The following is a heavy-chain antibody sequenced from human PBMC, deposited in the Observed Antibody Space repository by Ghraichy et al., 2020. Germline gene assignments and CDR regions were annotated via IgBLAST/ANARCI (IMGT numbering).Heavy chain of an antibody. V-gene: IGHV4-34*01. CDR3: ARGREYSSWGY. CDR1: GGSFSGYY. Sequence: SETLSLTCAVYGGSFSGYYWGWIRQPPGKGLEWIGEINHSGSTNYNPSLKSRVTISVDTSKNQFSLKLSSVTAADTAVYYCARGREYSSWGYWGQGTLVTVSS. J-gene: IGHJ4*02. CDR2: INHSGST. D-gene: IGHD6-6*01.